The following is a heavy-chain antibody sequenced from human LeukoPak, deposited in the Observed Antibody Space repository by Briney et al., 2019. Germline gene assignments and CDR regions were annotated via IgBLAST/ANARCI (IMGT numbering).Heavy chain of an antibody. D-gene: IGHD4-17*01. Sequence: GGSLRLSCAASGFTFSSYGMHWVRQAPGKGLEWVAVISYDGSAKYYSDSVKGRFTISGDNSQNTLYLQMNSLRAEDTAIYYCAKESGKRSYGAYFDYWGQGTLVTVSS. CDR3: AKESGKRSYGAYFDY. CDR2: ISYDGSAK. J-gene: IGHJ4*02. CDR1: GFTFSSYG. V-gene: IGHV3-30*18.